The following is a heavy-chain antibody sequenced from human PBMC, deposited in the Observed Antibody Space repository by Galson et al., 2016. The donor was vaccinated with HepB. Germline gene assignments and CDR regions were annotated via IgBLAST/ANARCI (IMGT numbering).Heavy chain of an antibody. CDR1: GGSDSSSSYY. CDR3: ARRVAVAGIYYFDY. Sequence: ETLSLTCTVSGGSDSSSSYYWGWIRQPPGKGLEWIGSIYYSGSTYYNPSLKSRVTISVDTSKNQFSLKLSSVTAADTAVYYCARRVAVAGIYYFDYWGRGTLVTVSS. V-gene: IGHV4-39*01. D-gene: IGHD6-19*01. CDR2: IYYSGST. J-gene: IGHJ4*01.